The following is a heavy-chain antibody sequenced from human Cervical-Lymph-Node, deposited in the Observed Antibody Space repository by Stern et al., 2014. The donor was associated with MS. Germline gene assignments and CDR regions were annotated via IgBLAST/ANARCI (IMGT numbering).Heavy chain of an antibody. CDR1: GGSLRSYY. V-gene: IGHV4-59*01. Sequence: QVQLQESGPGLVKPSETLSLTCTVSGGSLRSYYWNWIRQAPGKGLEWLGFIYHAGSVNYNPSLSSRVAMSVDTSKTQFSLTVSSVTAADAAVYYCAREGEYCSGSRCYPFLDYWGQGTLVTVSS. CDR3: AREGEYCSGSRCYPFLDY. J-gene: IGHJ4*02. CDR2: IYHAGSV. D-gene: IGHD2-15*01.